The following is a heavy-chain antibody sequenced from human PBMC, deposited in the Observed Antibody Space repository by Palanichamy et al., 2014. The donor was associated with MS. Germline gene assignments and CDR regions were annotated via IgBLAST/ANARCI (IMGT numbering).Heavy chain of an antibody. D-gene: IGHD6-19*01. V-gene: IGHV3-33*01. CDR3: ARTGYYSSGWYNLDV. Sequence: QVQLVESGGGVVQPGKSLRLSCAASRFGFSSYGMHWVRQTPGKGLEWLAFIWYDGTNKYYADSVNGRFTISRDNSKDTLYLQMNSLRAEDTAVYYCARTGYYSSGWYNLDVWGQGTTVTVSS. J-gene: IGHJ6*02. CDR1: RFGFSSYG. CDR2: IWYDGTNK.